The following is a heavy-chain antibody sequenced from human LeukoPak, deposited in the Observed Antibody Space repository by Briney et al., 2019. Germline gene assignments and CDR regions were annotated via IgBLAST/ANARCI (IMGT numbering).Heavy chain of an antibody. CDR3: AREAPIFDSGSYYKSLGY. D-gene: IGHD3-10*01. CDR2: IYHSGKS. V-gene: IGHV4-38-2*02. Sequence: KSSETLSLTCIVSGYSISSGYYWDWIRQPPGKGLEWIASIYHSGKSYYNPSLKSRVTISIDTSKNQFSLELRSATAADTAVYYCAREAPIFDSGSYYKSLGYWGQGTLVTVSS. CDR1: GYSISSGYY. J-gene: IGHJ4*02.